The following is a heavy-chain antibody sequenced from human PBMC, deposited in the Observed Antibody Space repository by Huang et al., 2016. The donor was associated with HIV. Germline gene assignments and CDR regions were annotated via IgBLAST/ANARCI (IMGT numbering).Heavy chain of an antibody. CDR1: GFTFGSYA. D-gene: IGHD3-3*01. V-gene: IGHV3-23*01. Sequence: EVQLLESGGGLAQPGGSLRLSCTASGFTFGSYALNWVRQAPGKGLEWVSGTTGGGGSTYDANSVKGRFTIARDNSKNTLYLQMNSLRAEDTALYYCAKHLGGRRGFTFIVLFGAFDMWGQGTMVTVSS. CDR2: TTGGGGST. CDR3: AKHLGGRRGFTFIVLFGAFDM. J-gene: IGHJ3*02.